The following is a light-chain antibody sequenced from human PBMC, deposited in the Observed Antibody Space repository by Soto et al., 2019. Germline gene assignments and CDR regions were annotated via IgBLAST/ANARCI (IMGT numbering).Light chain of an antibody. CDR3: SSYTSSSTDVV. CDR1: SSDVGGYNY. V-gene: IGLV2-14*01. J-gene: IGLJ2*01. CDR2: DVS. Sequence: QSALTQPASVSGSPGQSITISCTGTSSDVGGYNYVSWYQQHPGKPPKLMIYDVSNRPSGVSNRFSGSKSGNTASLTISGLQAEDEADYYCSSYTSSSTDVVFGGGTQLTVL.